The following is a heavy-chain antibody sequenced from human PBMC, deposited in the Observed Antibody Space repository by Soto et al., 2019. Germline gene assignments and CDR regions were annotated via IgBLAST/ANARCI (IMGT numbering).Heavy chain of an antibody. CDR3: ARVYFDSGAYYYDYFDY. CDR1: GYSISSGYY. J-gene: IGHJ4*02. Sequence: SETLSLTCAVSGYSISSGYYWGWIRQPPGKGLEWIGSIYHSGSTYYNPSLKSRVTISVDTSKNQFSLKLSSVTAADTAVYYCARVYFDSGAYYYDYFDYWGQGTLVTAS. CDR2: IYHSGST. V-gene: IGHV4-38-2*01. D-gene: IGHD3-22*01.